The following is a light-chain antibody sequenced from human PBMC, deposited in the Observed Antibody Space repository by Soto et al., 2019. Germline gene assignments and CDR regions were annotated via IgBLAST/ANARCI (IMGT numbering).Light chain of an antibody. J-gene: IGLJ2*01. CDR1: SSDIGAYIY. CDR2: EIT. Sequence: QSALTQPPSASGSPGQSVAISCTGTSSDIGAYIYVSWYQQHPVKAPKLVIYEITKRPSGVPDRFSGSKSGNTASLTVSGLQVEDEADYYCSVYAGGNSVIFGGGTKLTVL. V-gene: IGLV2-8*01. CDR3: SVYAGGNSVI.